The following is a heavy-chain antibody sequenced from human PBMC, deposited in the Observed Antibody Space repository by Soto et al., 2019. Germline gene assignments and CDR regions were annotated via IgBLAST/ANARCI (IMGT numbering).Heavy chain of an antibody. V-gene: IGHV4-39*01. CDR1: AGSINSSSYF. Sequence: KASETLSLTCSVSAGSINSSSYFCDRVRQPPGKGLEWIGSIYYSGSTYYNPSLRSRVTISVDTSKNQFALKLSSVTAADTVVFYCGRHYGGGSRSGFDLWGQGTLVTVSS. D-gene: IGHD6-19*01. CDR2: IYYSGST. CDR3: GRHYGGGSRSGFDL. J-gene: IGHJ5*02.